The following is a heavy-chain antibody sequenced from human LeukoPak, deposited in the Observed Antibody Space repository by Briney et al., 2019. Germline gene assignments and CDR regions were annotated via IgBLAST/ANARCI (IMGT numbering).Heavy chain of an antibody. CDR1: GFTFSNYW. CDR3: AKDEGGYCSGGSCSCGAFDI. CDR2: INTDGSNT. J-gene: IGHJ3*02. D-gene: IGHD2-15*01. Sequence: PGGSLRLSCAASGFTFSNYWMHWVRQAPGKGLVWVSRINTDGSNTNYADSVKGRFTISRDNAKNTLYLQMDSLRAEDTAVYYCAKDEGGYCSGGSCSCGAFDIWGQGTMVTVSS. V-gene: IGHV3-74*01.